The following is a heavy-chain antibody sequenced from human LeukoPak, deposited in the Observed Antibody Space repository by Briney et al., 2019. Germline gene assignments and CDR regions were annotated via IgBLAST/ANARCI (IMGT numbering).Heavy chain of an antibody. CDR3: ARDYYDSSGYYVGDY. V-gene: IGHV4-30-2*01. Sequence: SETLSLTCAVSDGSISSGGYSWSWIRQPPGKGLEWIGYIYHSGSTYYNPSLKSRVTISVDRSKNQFSLKLSSVTAADTAVYYCARDYYDSSGYYVGDYWGQGTLVTVSS. CDR1: DGSISSGGYS. D-gene: IGHD3-22*01. CDR2: IYHSGST. J-gene: IGHJ4*02.